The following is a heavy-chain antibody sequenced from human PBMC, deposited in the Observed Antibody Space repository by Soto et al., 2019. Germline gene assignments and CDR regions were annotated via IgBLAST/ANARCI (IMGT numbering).Heavy chain of an antibody. D-gene: IGHD2-21*02. Sequence: VQVVESGGTVVQPGGSLRLSCEVSGFDFPGFWMNWVRQAPGKGLEWVANINHGGSETNFLDSVKGRFTISRDNAKSTLYLQMNSLRVEDTAVYYCTRGGRDLDFWGQGTVVIVSS. V-gene: IGHV3-7*04. CDR2: INHGGSET. J-gene: IGHJ4*02. CDR3: TRGGRDLDF. CDR1: GFDFPGFW.